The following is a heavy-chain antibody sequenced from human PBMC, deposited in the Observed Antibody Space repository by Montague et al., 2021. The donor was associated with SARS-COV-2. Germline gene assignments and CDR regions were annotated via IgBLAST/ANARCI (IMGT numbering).Heavy chain of an antibody. CDR2: FYYSAST. V-gene: IGHV4-39*01. CDR1: GGSISSSSYY. CDR3: ARPHGPGPDSDDFDI. D-gene: IGHD3-10*01. Sequence: SETLSLTCTVSGGSISSSSYYWGWIRQPPGKGLEWIGSFYYSASTHYNPSLKSRFTISVDTSKNQFSVKLSSVTAADTAVYYCARPHGPGPDSDDFDIWGQGAMVTVSS. J-gene: IGHJ3*02.